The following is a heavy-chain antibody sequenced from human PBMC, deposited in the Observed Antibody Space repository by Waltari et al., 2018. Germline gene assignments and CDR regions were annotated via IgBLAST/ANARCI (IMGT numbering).Heavy chain of an antibody. CDR2: IDYSWGT. Sequence: QVQLQESGPGLVKPSETLSLPCTVSGGSITSYYWSWIRQSPGKGLEWIGYIDYSWGTNYTPALNSRLTISVDRSNNQFSLNLTSMTAADTAVYYCARVGAPSSGFQRSQPFDYWGQGTLVTVSS. CDR1: GGSITSYY. J-gene: IGHJ4*02. CDR3: ARVGAPSSGFQRSQPFDY. V-gene: IGHV4-59*01. D-gene: IGHD6-19*01.